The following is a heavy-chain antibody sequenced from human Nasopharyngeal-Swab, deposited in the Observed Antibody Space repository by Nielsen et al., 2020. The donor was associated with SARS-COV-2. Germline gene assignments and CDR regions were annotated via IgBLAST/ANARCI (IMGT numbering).Heavy chain of an antibody. CDR3: VREFEATGATYLDY. J-gene: IGHJ4*02. D-gene: IGHD1-26*01. V-gene: IGHV3-48*02. CDR1: GFAFIDYS. CDR2: ITSSSSTG. Sequence: GESLKISCAASGFAFIDYSMDWVRQAPGKGLEWVSYITSSSSTGYYADSVKGRFTVSRDNAKNSLYLQMSSLRDEDTAVYYCVREFEATGATYLDYWGLGTLVTVSS.